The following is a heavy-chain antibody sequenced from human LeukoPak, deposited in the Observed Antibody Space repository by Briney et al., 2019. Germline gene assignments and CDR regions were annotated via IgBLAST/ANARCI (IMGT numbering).Heavy chain of an antibody. CDR2: IIPILGIA. D-gene: IGHD3-9*01. CDR3: ARGPLLRYFDWYKYYGMDV. J-gene: IGHJ6*02. V-gene: IGHV1-69*04. Sequence: ASVKVSCKASGGTFSSYAISWVRQAPGQGLEWMGRIIPILGIANYAQKFQGRVTITADKSTSTAYMELSSLRSEDTAVYYCARGPLLRYFDWYKYYGMDVWGQGTTVTVSS. CDR1: GGTFSSYA.